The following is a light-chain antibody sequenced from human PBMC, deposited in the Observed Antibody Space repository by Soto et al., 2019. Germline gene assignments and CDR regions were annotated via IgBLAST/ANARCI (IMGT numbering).Light chain of an antibody. CDR1: SGDGGGYHH. Sequence: QAALTQPPSAAESPGQSVTISCTGTSGDGGGYHHVSWYQHHPGRAPKLLIYEGEKRPPGVPGRFSGSKSGNTASLTVSGLQADDEADYYCLSYGGSNNYVFGTG. V-gene: IGLV2-8*01. CDR2: EGE. J-gene: IGLJ1*01. CDR3: LSYGGSNNYV.